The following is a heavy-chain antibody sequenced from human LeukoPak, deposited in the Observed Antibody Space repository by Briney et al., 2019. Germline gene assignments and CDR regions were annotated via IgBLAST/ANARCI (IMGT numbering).Heavy chain of an antibody. CDR1: GFTFSSYG. CDR2: IRYDGANK. V-gene: IGHV3-30*02. J-gene: IGHJ6*03. Sequence: PGGSLRLSCAVSGFTFSSYGMHWVRQAPGKGLEWVAFIRYDGANKYYADSVKGRFTISRDSSKNTLYLQMNKLRTEDTAVYYCAKDSNWLVTYYYMDVWGKGTTVTVSS. CDR3: AKDSNWLVTYYYMDV. D-gene: IGHD6-19*01.